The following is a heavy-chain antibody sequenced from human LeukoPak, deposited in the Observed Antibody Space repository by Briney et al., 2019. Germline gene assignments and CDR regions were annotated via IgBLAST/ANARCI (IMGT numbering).Heavy chain of an antibody. CDR2: ISSSSSYI. CDR3: ARYATVAAHRDFDY. J-gene: IGHJ4*02. V-gene: IGHV3-21*01. D-gene: IGHD6-19*01. CDR1: GFTFSSYS. Sequence: QTGGSLRLSCAASGFTFSSYSMNWVRQAPGKGLEWVSSISSSSSYIYYADSVRGRFTISRDNAKNSLYLQMNSLRVEDTAVYYCARYATVAAHRDFDYWGQGTLVTVSS.